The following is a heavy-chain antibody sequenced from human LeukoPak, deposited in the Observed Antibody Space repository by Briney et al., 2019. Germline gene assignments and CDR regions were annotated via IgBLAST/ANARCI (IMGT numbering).Heavy chain of an antibody. Sequence: SSPTLVNPTQTLTLTCTVSGFSLSTNRMSVSWIRQPPAQALEWLARIDWDDDKYYSTSLKTRLTISKDTSKNQVVLTMTNMDPVDTATYYCARIRHTSSWYDAFDIWGQGTMVTVSS. V-gene: IGHV2-70*11. CDR3: ARIRHTSSWYDAFDI. D-gene: IGHD6-13*01. CDR2: IDWDDDK. CDR1: GFSLSTNRMS. J-gene: IGHJ3*02.